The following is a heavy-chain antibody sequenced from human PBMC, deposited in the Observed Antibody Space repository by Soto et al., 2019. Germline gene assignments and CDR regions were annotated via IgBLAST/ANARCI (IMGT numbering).Heavy chain of an antibody. D-gene: IGHD3-3*01. CDR2: IYYSGST. J-gene: IGHJ4*02. CDR3: ARRNIWSGYYVFDY. CDR1: GGSISSYY. V-gene: IGHV4-59*01. Sequence: SETLSLTCTVSGGSISSYYWSWIRQPPGKGLEWIGYIYYSGSTNYNPSLKSRVTISVDTSKNQFSLKLSSVTAADTAVYYCARRNIWSGYYVFDYWGQRTLVTVSS.